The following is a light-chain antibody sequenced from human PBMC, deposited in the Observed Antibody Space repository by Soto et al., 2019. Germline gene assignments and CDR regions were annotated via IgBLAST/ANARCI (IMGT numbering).Light chain of an antibody. CDR3: CLYVGGRTYV. CDR2: EVN. CDR1: SDDVGGYNY. J-gene: IGLJ1*01. V-gene: IGLV2-14*01. Sequence: QSVLTQPASVSGSPGQSITISCTGTSDDVGGYNYVSWYQQHPGKAPKLMIFEVNNRPSGVSNRFSGSRSGNTASLTISGLQAEDEADYYCCLYVGGRTYVFGTGTKVTVL.